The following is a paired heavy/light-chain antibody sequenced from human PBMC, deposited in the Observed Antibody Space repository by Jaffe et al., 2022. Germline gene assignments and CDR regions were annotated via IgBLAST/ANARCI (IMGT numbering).Heavy chain of an antibody. Sequence: ELVESGGGVVQTGESLRLSCAASGFAFTDFWMSWVRQSPGKGLEWVANIHLDGGEEWYVDSVKGRFVISRDNVKKSLDLEMRGLRAEDTAVYYCARAQKYCGGGMCRHWYFDLWGRGSQVTVSS. J-gene: IGHJ2*01. CDR2: IHLDGGEE. CDR1: GFAFTDFW. D-gene: IGHD2-21*01. V-gene: IGHV3-7*01. CDR3: ARAQKYCGGGMCRHWYFDL.
Light chain of an antibody. Sequence: SYELTQSVSVSVALGQTATIPCEGDNIESENVHWYQQKAGQAPLLVIYRDNKRPSGIPERFSGTNSANTAALIISGVQAGDEADYFCQMWDTDTGSAVFGGGTKLTV. CDR1: NIESEN. J-gene: IGLJ3*02. CDR3: QMWDTDTGSAV. V-gene: IGLV3-9*01. CDR2: RDN.